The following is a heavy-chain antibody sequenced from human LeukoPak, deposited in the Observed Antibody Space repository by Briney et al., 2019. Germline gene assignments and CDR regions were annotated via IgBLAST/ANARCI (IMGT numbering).Heavy chain of an antibody. D-gene: IGHD3-22*01. CDR2: ISSSSSYI. CDR3: ARGIKYYYDSSGYRGAFDI. J-gene: IGHJ3*02. V-gene: IGHV3-21*01. CDR1: GFTFSSYS. Sequence: PGGSLRLSCAASGFTFSSYSMNWVRQAPGKGLEWVSSISSSSSYIYYADSVKGRFTISRDNAKNSLYLQMNSLRAEDTAVYYCARGIKYYYDSSGYRGAFDIWGQGTMVTVSS.